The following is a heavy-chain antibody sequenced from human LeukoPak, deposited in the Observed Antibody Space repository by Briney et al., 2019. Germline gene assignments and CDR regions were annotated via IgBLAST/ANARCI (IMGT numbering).Heavy chain of an antibody. CDR1: GFTFSSYW. J-gene: IGHJ4*02. CDR2: INTDGSGI. CDR3: ARGGVKAALDY. Sequence: GGSLRLSCAASGFTFSSYWMHWVRQAPGKGLVWVSRINTDGSGINYADSVKGRFTISRDNAKNTLYLQMNSLRAEDTALYYCARGGVKAALDYWGQGTLVTVSS. V-gene: IGHV3-74*01. D-gene: IGHD6-6*01.